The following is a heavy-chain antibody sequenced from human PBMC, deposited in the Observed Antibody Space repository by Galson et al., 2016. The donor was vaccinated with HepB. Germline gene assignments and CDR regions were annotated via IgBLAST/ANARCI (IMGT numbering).Heavy chain of an antibody. CDR3: GRHSGSGWLAY. V-gene: IGHV5-51*01. CDR1: GYTFSFFW. J-gene: IGHJ4*02. D-gene: IGHD6-19*01. Sequence: QSGAEVKKPGESLKISCETSGYTFSFFWIGWVRQMPGKGLEWMGIVYPGDSETRYVPSFQGQVTISADQSINTAYLQWSSLNASDSAVYYCGRHSGSGWLAYWGQGTLVAVAS. CDR2: VYPGDSET.